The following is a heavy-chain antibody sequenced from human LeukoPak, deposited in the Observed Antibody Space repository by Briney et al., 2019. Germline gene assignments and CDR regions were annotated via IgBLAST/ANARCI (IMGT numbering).Heavy chain of an antibody. V-gene: IGHV1-69*01. CDR1: GGTFSSYA. CDR3: ARGVGEYYDSTRAGFDY. CDR2: NIPIFGTA. J-gene: IGHJ4*02. Sequence: SVKVSCKASGGTFSSYAISWVRQAPGQGLEWMGGNIPIFGTANYAQKFQGRVTITADESTSTAYMELSSLRSEDTAVYYCARGVGEYYDSTRAGFDYWGQGTLVTVSS. D-gene: IGHD3-22*01.